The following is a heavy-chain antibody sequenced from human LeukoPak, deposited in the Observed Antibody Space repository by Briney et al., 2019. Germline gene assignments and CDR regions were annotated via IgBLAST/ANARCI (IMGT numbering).Heavy chain of an antibody. D-gene: IGHD6-13*01. CDR2: IYPGDSDT. CDR1: GYSFTSYW. V-gene: IGHV5-51*01. CDR3: ARLAAALDFIYYYGMDV. J-gene: IGHJ6*02. Sequence: GESLKISCKGSGYSFTSYWIGWVRQMPGKGLEWMGIIYPGDSDTRYSPSFQGQVTISADKSISTAYLQWSSLKASDTAMYYCARLAAALDFIYYYGMDVWGQGTTVTVSS.